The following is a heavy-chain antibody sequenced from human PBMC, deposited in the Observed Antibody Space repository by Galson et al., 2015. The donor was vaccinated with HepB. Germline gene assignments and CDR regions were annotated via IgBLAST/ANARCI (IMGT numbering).Heavy chain of an antibody. CDR3: ARDPAVTTDYGMDV. CDR1: GFTVSSNY. CDR2: IYTDGST. D-gene: IGHD4-17*01. J-gene: IGHJ6*02. V-gene: IGHV3-66*02. Sequence: SLRLSCAASGFTVSSNYMSWVRQAPGKGLEWVSFIYTDGSTYYADSVKGRFTISGDNSKNTVYLQMDSLRAVDTAVYCCARDPAVTTDYGMDVWGQGTTVTVSS.